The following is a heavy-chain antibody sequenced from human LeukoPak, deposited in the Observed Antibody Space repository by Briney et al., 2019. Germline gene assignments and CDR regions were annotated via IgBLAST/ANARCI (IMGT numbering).Heavy chain of an antibody. CDR2: IDTNTGNP. CDR1: GYSFNSVG. D-gene: IGHD1-26*01. J-gene: IGHJ4*02. V-gene: IGHV7-4-1*01. CDR3: ARGRSSPGIDY. Sequence: ALVKVSCKASGYSFNSVGMNWVRQAPGQGLEWMGWIDTNTGNPTYAQGFRGRFVLSFDTSVSTAYLQIYSLEPEDTAVYFCARGRSSPGIDYWGLGTQVTVSS.